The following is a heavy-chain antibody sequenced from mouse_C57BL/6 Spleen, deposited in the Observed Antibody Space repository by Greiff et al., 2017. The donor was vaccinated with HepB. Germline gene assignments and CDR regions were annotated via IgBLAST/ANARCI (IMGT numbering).Heavy chain of an antibody. V-gene: IGHV1-69*01. Sequence: QVQLKQPGAELVMPGASVKLSCKASGYTFTSYWMHWVKQRPGQGLEWIGEIDPSDSYTNYNQKFKGKSTLTVDKSSSTAYMQLSSLTSEDSAVYYCAGHSNSGWFAYWGQGTLVTVSA. D-gene: IGHD2-5*01. J-gene: IGHJ3*01. CDR3: AGHSNSGWFAY. CDR2: IDPSDSYT. CDR1: GYTFTSYW.